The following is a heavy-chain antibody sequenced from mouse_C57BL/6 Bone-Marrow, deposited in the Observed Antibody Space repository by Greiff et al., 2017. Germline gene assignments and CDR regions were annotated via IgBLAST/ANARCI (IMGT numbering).Heavy chain of an antibody. CDR2: INPNNGGT. CDR3: ARATSCYFDY. D-gene: IGHD6-1*01. Sequence: EVQLQQSGPELVKPGASVKISCKASGYTFTDYYMNWVKQSHGKSLEWIGDINPNNGGTSYNQKFKGKATLTVDKSSSTAYMELRSLTSEDSAVYYCARATSCYFDYWGQGTTLTVSS. CDR1: GYTFTDYY. J-gene: IGHJ2*01. V-gene: IGHV1-26*01.